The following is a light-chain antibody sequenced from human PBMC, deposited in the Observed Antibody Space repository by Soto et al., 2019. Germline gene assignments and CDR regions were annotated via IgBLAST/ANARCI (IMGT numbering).Light chain of an antibody. V-gene: IGLV2-14*01. J-gene: IGLJ1*01. CDR2: DVS. CDR3: SSYTSSSTLYV. Sequence: QSVLTQPASVSGSPGQSITISRTGTSSDVGGYNYVSWYQQHPGKAPTLMIYDVSKRPSGVSNRFSGSKSGNTASLTISGLQAEDETDYYCSSYTSSSTLYVFGTGTKATVL. CDR1: SSDVGGYNY.